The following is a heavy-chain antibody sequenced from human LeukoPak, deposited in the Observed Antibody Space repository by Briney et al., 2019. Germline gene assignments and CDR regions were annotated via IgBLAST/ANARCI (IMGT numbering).Heavy chain of an antibody. J-gene: IGHJ6*03. CDR3: ARVVVVVPAARPYYYYYYYMDV. D-gene: IGHD2-2*01. CDR2: INHSGST. V-gene: IGHV4-34*01. Sequence: PSETLSLTCAVYGGSFSGYYWSWIRQPPGKGLEWIGEINHSGSTNYNPSPKSRVTISVDTSKNQFSLKLSSVTAADTAMYYCARVVVVVPAARPYYYYYYYMDVWGKGTTVTVSS. CDR1: GGSFSGYY.